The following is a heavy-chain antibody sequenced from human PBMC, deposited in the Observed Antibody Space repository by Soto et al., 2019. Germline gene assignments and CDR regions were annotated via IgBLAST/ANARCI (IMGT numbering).Heavy chain of an antibody. Sequence: SETLSLTCAVSGFFISSGNYRGWIRKPPGKGLEWIGSIFHGGNTYYNPSLKSRVTISVDMSKNQFSLKLNSVTAADTAVYYCARARWYDAFDVWGQGTVVTVSS. CDR3: ARARWYDAFDV. J-gene: IGHJ3*01. V-gene: IGHV4-38-2*01. D-gene: IGHD2-15*01. CDR1: GFFISSGNY. CDR2: IFHGGNT.